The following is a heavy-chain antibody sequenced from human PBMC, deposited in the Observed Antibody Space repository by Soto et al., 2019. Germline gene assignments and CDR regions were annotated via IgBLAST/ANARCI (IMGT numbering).Heavy chain of an antibody. J-gene: IGHJ4*03. CDR3: AKRHYYGSGSFALAT. CDR1: GFTFSSNA. V-gene: IGHV3-23*01. Sequence: GGSLRLSCAGSGFTFSSNAMSWVRQAPGKGLEWVSSVSGDGYASDYADSVKGRFTVSRHNSKNTLYLQMNSLRAEDMAVYYCAKRHYYGSGSFALATWGQGTLVTVSS. D-gene: IGHD3-10*01. CDR2: VSGDGYAS.